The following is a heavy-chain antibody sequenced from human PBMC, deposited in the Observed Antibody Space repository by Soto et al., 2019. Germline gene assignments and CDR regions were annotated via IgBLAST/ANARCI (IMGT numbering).Heavy chain of an antibody. J-gene: IGHJ4*02. D-gene: IGHD3-9*01. CDR2: ISGSGGST. Sequence: HPGGSLRLSCAASGFTFSSYAMSWVRQAPGKGLEWVSAISGSGGSTYYADSVKGRFTISRDNSKNTLYLQMNSLRAEDTAVYYCAKSRDILTGYTLFDYWGQGTLVTVSS. V-gene: IGHV3-23*01. CDR1: GFTFSSYA. CDR3: AKSRDILTGYTLFDY.